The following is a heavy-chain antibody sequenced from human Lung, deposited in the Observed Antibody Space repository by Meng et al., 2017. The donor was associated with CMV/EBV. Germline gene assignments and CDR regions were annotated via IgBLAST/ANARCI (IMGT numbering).Heavy chain of an antibody. Sequence: ASVKVSXKASGYTFTDNYIYWVRQAPGQGLEWMGWINPNSGGTNYAQKFQGRVTMTRDTSTRTAFMDLSRLRSDDRAVYYCARVSTPGRPRSHFDSWGQGTLVTVSS. CDR3: ARVSTPGRPRSHFDS. CDR1: GYTFTDNY. V-gene: IGHV1-2*02. J-gene: IGHJ4*02. CDR2: INPNSGGT. D-gene: IGHD6-6*01.